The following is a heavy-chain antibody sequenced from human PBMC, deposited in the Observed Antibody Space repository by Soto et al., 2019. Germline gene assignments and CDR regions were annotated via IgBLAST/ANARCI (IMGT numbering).Heavy chain of an antibody. V-gene: IGHV5-51*01. CDR1: GHLFNNHW. CDR3: ARGYFDSGHGYDL. J-gene: IGHJ5*02. Sequence: PGASLKISCKGPGHLFNNHWIGWVRQTPGKGLEWMGLIFTRDSETKTSPSFQGHVSFSVDNSINTVYLQWTSLKPTDTGIYFCARGYFDSGHGYDLWGQGTLVTVSS. CDR2: IFTRDSET. D-gene: IGHD3-10*01.